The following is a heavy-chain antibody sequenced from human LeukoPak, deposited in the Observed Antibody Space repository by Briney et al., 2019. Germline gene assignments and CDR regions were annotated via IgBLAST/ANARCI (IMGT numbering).Heavy chain of an antibody. J-gene: IGHJ6*02. D-gene: IGHD3-22*01. CDR1: GGSISSGGYY. CDR2: IYYSGST. Sequence: KPSQTLSLTCTVSGGSISSGGYYWSWIRQHPGKGLEWIGYIYYSGSTYYNPSLKSRVTISVDTSKNQFSLKLSSVTAADTAVYYCARDALAAYYDSSGYYSYYCYGMDVWGQGTTVTVSS. CDR3: ARDALAAYYDSSGYYSYYCYGMDV. V-gene: IGHV4-31*03.